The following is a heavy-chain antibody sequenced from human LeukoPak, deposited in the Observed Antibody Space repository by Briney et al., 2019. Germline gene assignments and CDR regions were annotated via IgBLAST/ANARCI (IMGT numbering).Heavy chain of an antibody. CDR1: GYTFTSYD. Sequence: ASVKVSCKASGYTFTSYDINWVRQATGQGLEWMGWMNPNSGNTGYAQKFQGRVTMTRNTSISTAYMELSSLRSEDTAVYCCARRPSTTIFGVVITSNGFDPWGQGTLVTVSS. J-gene: IGHJ5*02. D-gene: IGHD3-3*01. V-gene: IGHV1-8*01. CDR2: MNPNSGNT. CDR3: ARRPSTTIFGVVITSNGFDP.